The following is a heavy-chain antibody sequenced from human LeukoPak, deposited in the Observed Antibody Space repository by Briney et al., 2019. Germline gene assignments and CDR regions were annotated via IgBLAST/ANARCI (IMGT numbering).Heavy chain of an antibody. V-gene: IGHV3-30*03. D-gene: IGHD2-2*01. Sequence: PGRSLRLSCAASGFTFSSYGMHWVRQAPGKGLEWVAVISYDGSNKYYADSVKGRFTISRDNSKNTLYLQMNSLRAEDTAVYYCARCSSTSCRDYFDYWGQGTLDTVSS. CDR2: ISYDGSNK. CDR1: GFTFSSYG. CDR3: ARCSSTSCRDYFDY. J-gene: IGHJ4*02.